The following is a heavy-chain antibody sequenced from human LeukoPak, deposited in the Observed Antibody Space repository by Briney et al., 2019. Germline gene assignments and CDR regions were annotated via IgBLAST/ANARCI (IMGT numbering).Heavy chain of an antibody. V-gene: IGHV4-34*01. Sequence: SETLSLTCAVHGGSFSGYYWSWIRQPPGKGLEWIGEINHSGSTNYNPSLKSRVTISVDTSKNQFSLKLSSVTAADTAVYYCARGDLYSSGWYDYWGQGTLVTVSS. D-gene: IGHD6-19*01. CDR3: ARGDLYSSGWYDY. CDR2: INHSGST. J-gene: IGHJ4*02. CDR1: GGSFSGYY.